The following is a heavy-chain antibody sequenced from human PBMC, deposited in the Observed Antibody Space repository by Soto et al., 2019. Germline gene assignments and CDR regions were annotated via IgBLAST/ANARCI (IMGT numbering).Heavy chain of an antibody. V-gene: IGHV1-69*01. J-gene: IGHJ6*02. CDR3: ARSQGSSTSLEIYYYYYYGMDV. Sequence: QVQLVQSGAEVKKPGSSVKVSCKASGGTFGRYAISWVRQAPGQGLEWMGGIIPIPGTANYAQKFQGRVTIAADESTSTAYMELSSLRSEDTAVYYCARSQGSSTSLEIYYYYYYGMDVWCQGTTVTVSS. CDR2: IIPIPGTA. CDR1: GGTFGRYA. D-gene: IGHD2-2*01.